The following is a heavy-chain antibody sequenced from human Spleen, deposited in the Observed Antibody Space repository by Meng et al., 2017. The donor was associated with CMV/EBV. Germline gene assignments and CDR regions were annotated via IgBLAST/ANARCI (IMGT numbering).Heavy chain of an antibody. V-gene: IGHV4-39*07. J-gene: IGHJ5*02. CDR2: IYYNGNA. Sequence: SETLSLTCTVSGGSISSSSYYWGWIRQTPEKVLEWIGSIYYNGNAFYSPSLKSRVTMSVDTSKNQFSLTLKSVTAADTAVYYCARGTGAISWGQGALVTVSS. CDR3: ARGTGAIS. CDR1: GGSISSSSYY. D-gene: IGHD2-21*01.